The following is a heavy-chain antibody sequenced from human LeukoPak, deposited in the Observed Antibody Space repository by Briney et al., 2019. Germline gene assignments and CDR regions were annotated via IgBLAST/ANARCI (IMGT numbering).Heavy chain of an antibody. CDR2: ISGSGSST. CDR3: AKDSASYGRFDY. Sequence: PGGSLRLSCAASGFTFTNYAMSWVRQAPGTGLEGVSVISGSGSSTYYADSVKGRLTISRDDSKNTLYLQMNSLRAEDTAVYFCAKDSASYGRFDYWGQGTLVTVSS. CDR1: GFTFTNYA. V-gene: IGHV3-23*01. D-gene: IGHD5-18*01. J-gene: IGHJ4*02.